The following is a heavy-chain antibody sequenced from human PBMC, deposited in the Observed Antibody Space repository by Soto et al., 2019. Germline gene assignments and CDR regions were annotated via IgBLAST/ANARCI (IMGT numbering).Heavy chain of an antibody. Sequence: QEQLVQSGGGVVQPGRSLRLSCEASGFTFSRNAMHWVRQAPGKGLEWVAVISFDGNNQYYTDSVKGRFTISRDNSKNTPDLQMNSLRREDTAVYYCARDREDSRFYYGMDVWGQGTTVTVSS. J-gene: IGHJ6*02. D-gene: IGHD5-12*01. CDR3: ARDREDSRFYYGMDV. V-gene: IGHV3-30-3*01. CDR2: ISFDGNNQ. CDR1: GFTFSRNA.